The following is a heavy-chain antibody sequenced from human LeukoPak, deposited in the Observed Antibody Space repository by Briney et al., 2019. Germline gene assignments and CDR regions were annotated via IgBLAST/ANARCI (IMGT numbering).Heavy chain of an antibody. J-gene: IGHJ4*02. Sequence: ASVKVSCKASGYTFTGYYMHWVRQAPGQGLEWMGWINPNSGGTNYAQKFQGRVTMTRDTSISTAYMELSRLRSDDTAVYYCARHLYYYDSSGYYSSLGYWGQGTLVTVPS. CDR2: INPNSGGT. V-gene: IGHV1-2*02. D-gene: IGHD3-22*01. CDR1: GYTFTGYY. CDR3: ARHLYYYDSSGYYSSLGY.